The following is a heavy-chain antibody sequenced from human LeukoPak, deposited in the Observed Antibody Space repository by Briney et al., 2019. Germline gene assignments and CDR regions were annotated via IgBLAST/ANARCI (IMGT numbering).Heavy chain of an antibody. CDR3: AKDRRWESPHYLDS. D-gene: IGHD1-26*01. CDR1: GFTFKNYA. V-gene: IGHV3-23*01. J-gene: IGHJ4*02. CDR2: ISASGGST. Sequence: GGSLRLSCAASGFTFKNYAMNWVRQVPRKGLEWVSGISASGGSTSYADSVRGRFTISRDNSKNALYVQMNSLRDEDTAVYYCAKDRRWESPHYLDSWGQGTLVTVSS.